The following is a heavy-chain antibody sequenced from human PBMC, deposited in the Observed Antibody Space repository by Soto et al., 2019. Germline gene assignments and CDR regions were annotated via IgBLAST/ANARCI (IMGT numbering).Heavy chain of an antibody. J-gene: IGHJ4*02. CDR3: ATLGRYSYGRLAFDY. CDR1: GGSISSGDYY. V-gene: IGHV4-30-4*01. D-gene: IGHD5-18*01. Sequence: QVQLQESGPGLVKPSQTLSLTCTVSGGSISSGDYYWSWIRQPPGKGLEWIGYIYYSGSTYYNPSLKSRVTISVDTSKIQFSLKRSSVTAADTAVYDCATLGRYSYGRLAFDYWGQGTLVTVSS. CDR2: IYYSGST.